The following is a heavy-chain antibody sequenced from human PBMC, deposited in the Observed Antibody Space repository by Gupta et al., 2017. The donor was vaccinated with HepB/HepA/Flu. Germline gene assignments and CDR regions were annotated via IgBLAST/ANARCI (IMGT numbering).Heavy chain of an antibody. Sequence: QVQLQESGPGLVKPSETLSLTCPVSGGSMSSYYWSWMRQPPGKELEWIGYIYYSGSTNYNPSLKSRVTISVDTSKNQFSLKLSSVTAADTAVYYCARAPYADYGMDVWGQGTTVTVSS. CDR2: IYYSGST. CDR1: GGSMSSYY. V-gene: IGHV4-59*01. D-gene: IGHD2-2*01. CDR3: ARAPYADYGMDV. J-gene: IGHJ6*02.